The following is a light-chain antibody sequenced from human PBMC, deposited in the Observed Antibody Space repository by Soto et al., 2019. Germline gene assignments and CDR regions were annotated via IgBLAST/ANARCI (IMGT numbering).Light chain of an antibody. CDR1: RHVYINA. CDR3: QQYGASPFT. Sequence: VVLTRSPATLSLSPGERATLSCRASRHVYINALGWYQQKPGRTPTLLIYGASTRATDVPDRFSATGSGTDFSLTISRVEPEDSAVYYCQQYGASPFTFGPGTRVEI. CDR2: GAS. V-gene: IGKV3-20*01. J-gene: IGKJ3*01.